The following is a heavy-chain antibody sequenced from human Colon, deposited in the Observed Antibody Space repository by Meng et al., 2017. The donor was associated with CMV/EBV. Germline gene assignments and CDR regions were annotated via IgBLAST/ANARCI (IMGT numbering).Heavy chain of an antibody. CDR3: AKCITSCQTRAFDM. CDR1: GFTFSNFA. CDR2: MYADGRST. D-gene: IGHD3-3*01. Sequence: GGSLRLACAPYGFTFSNFAMSWVRQAPGKGPEWISVMYADGRSTNYADSVKGRLTISRDNAQKTLYLQMNSLTADDTALYYCAKCITSCQTRAFDMWGQGTMVTVSS. V-gene: IGHV3-23*03. J-gene: IGHJ3*02.